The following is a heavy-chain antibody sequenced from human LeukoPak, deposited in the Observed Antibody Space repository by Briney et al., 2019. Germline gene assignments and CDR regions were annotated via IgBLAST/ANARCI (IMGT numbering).Heavy chain of an antibody. CDR1: GASVTGYY. CDR3: ARDAGYGSNWPHRACFDS. CDR2: VYYSAIT. D-gene: IGHD1-26*01. J-gene: IGHJ5*01. Sequence: PSETLPLTCTVSGASVTGYYWIWIRQSPEKGLEWIGYVYYSAITNVNPSLKPRVTMSVDVTKSQFLLQLTSVTAADSAMYFCARDAGYGSNWPHRACFDSWCEATLVAVSS. V-gene: IGHV4-59*02.